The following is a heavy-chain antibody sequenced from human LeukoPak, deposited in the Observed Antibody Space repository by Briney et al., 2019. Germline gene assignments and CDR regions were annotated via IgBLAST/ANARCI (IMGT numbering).Heavy chain of an antibody. CDR1: GFTFSSYG. V-gene: IGHV3-33*01. Sequence: GRSLRLSCAASGFTFSSYGMHWVRQAPGKGLEWVEVIWYDGSNKYYADSVKGRFTISRDNSKNTLYLQMNSLRAEDTAVYYCARGFDWLLMGPFDYWGQGTLVTVSS. CDR3: ARGFDWLLMGPFDY. CDR2: IWYDGSNK. J-gene: IGHJ4*02. D-gene: IGHD3-9*01.